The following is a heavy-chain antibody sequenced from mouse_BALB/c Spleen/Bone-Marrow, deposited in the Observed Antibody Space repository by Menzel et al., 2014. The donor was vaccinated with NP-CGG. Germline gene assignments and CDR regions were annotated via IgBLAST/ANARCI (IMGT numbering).Heavy chain of an antibody. V-gene: IGHV1-20*02. CDR2: INPYNGDT. CDR1: GYSFTGYF. Sequence: VQLKESGPELVKPGASVKISCKASGYSFTGYFMNWVMQSHGKSLEWIGRINPYNGDTFYNQKFKGKATLTVDKSSSTAHMVLRSLASEDSAVYYRTRVTTDWYFDVWGAGTTVTVSS. CDR3: TRVTTDWYFDV. J-gene: IGHJ1*01. D-gene: IGHD1-1*01.